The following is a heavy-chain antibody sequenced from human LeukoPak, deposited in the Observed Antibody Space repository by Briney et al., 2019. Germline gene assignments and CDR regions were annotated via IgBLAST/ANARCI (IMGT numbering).Heavy chain of an antibody. V-gene: IGHV4-34*01. CDR2: INHSGST. CDR1: GGSFSGYY. Sequence: SETLSLTCAVYGGSFSGYYWSWIRQPPGKGLEWIGEINHSGSTNYNPSLKSRVTISVDTSKNQFSLKLSSVTAADTAVYYCARSQNYQGSSSFDHWGQGTLVTVSS. D-gene: IGHD6-13*01. J-gene: IGHJ4*02. CDR3: ARSQNYQGSSSFDH.